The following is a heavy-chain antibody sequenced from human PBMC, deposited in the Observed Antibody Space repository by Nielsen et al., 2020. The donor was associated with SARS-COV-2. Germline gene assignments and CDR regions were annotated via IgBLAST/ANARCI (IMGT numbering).Heavy chain of an antibody. CDR2: ISSSGSTI. Sequence: GESLKISCAASGFTFSSYGMHWVRQAPGKGLEWVSYISSSGSTIYYADSVKGRFTISRDNAKNSLYLQMNSLRAEDTAVYYCARGLQQQLVLTDAFDIWGQGTMVTVSS. V-gene: IGHV3-48*04. D-gene: IGHD6-13*01. J-gene: IGHJ3*02. CDR3: ARGLQQQLVLTDAFDI. CDR1: GFTFSSYG.